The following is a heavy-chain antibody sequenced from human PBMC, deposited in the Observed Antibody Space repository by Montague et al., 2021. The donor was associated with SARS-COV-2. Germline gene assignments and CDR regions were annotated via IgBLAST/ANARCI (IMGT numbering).Heavy chain of an antibody. CDR1: GGSISSYY. CDR3: ARGREYSSSAGFDY. D-gene: IGHD6-6*01. CDR2: IYYSGST. V-gene: IGHV4-59*01. J-gene: IGHJ4*02. Sequence: SETLSLTCTVSGGSISSYYWSWTRQPPGKGLEWIGYIYYSGSTNYNPSXXSRVTISVDTSKNQFSLKLSSVTAADTAVYYCARGREYSSSAGFDYWGQGTLVTVSS.